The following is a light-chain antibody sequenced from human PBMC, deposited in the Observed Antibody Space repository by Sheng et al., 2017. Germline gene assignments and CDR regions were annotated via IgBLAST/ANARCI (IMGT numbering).Light chain of an antibody. CDR2: GAS. CDR3: QQYENSPWT. Sequence: EIVLTQSPGTLSLSPGERGILSCRASQSVNSNNLAWYQQKPGQAPRLLIFGASSEGHWHSQTGSVALGLGQTSLSPSADWTPEVFALYYCQQYENSPWTFGRRDQGG. CDR1: QSVNSNN. V-gene: IGKV3-20*01. J-gene: IGKJ1*01.